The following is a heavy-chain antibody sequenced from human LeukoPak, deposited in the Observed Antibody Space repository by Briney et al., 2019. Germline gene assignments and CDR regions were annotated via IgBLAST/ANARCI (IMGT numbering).Heavy chain of an antibody. CDR1: GFTVSSNY. CDR3: ASQTAVLRFLEWLSPYGMDV. CDR2: IYSGGST. Sequence: GGSLRLSCAASGFTVSSNYMSWVRQAPGKGLEWVSVIYSGGSTYYADSVEGRFTISRDNSKNTLYLQMNSLRAEDTAVYYCASQTAVLRFLEWLSPYGMDVWGQGTTVTVSS. D-gene: IGHD3-3*01. J-gene: IGHJ6*02. V-gene: IGHV3-66*02.